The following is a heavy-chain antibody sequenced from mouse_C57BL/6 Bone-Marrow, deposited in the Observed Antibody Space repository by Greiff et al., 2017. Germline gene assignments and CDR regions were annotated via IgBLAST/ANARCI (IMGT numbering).Heavy chain of an antibody. CDR1: GFTFSSYA. CDR2: ISDGGSYT. D-gene: IGHD1-1*01. CDR3: ARERVSTTGLDY. Sequence: EVQGVESGGGLVKPGGSLKLSCAASGFTFSSYAMSWVRQTPEKRLEWVATISDGGSYTYYPDNVKGRFTISRDKAKNNLYLQMSHLKSEDTAMYYCARERVSTTGLDYWGQGTSVTVSS. V-gene: IGHV5-4*01. J-gene: IGHJ4*01.